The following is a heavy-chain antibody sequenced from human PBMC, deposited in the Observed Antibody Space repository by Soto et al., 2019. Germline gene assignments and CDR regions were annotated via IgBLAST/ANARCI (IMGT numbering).Heavy chain of an antibody. Sequence: QVQLQESGPGLVKPSETLSLTCTVSGGSISSYYWSWIRQPPGKGLEWIGYIYYSGSTNYNPSLKSRVTISVDTSKNQFSLKLSSVTAADTAVYYGARDLGDGYNPGSDAFDIWGQGTMVTVSS. J-gene: IGHJ3*02. V-gene: IGHV4-59*01. CDR3: ARDLGDGYNPGSDAFDI. CDR1: GGSISSYY. CDR2: IYYSGST. D-gene: IGHD5-12*01.